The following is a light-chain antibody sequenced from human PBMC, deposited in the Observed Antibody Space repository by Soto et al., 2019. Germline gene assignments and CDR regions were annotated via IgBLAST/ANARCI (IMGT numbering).Light chain of an antibody. CDR1: QSVSSY. CDR3: QQGNTWPPEYT. V-gene: IGKV3-11*01. J-gene: IGKJ2*01. CDR2: DTS. Sequence: EIVLTQSPATLSLSPGERATLSCRASQSVSSYLAWYQQKPGQAPRLLIYDTSNRATGIPARFSGSGSGTDFTLTISSLEPEDFAVYYCQQGNTWPPEYTFGQGTKLGIK.